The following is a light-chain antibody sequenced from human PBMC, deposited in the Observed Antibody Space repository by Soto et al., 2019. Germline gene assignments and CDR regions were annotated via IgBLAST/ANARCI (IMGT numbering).Light chain of an antibody. CDR2: NKS. CDR3: QQYGSSPQT. J-gene: IGKJ1*01. V-gene: IGKV3-20*01. Sequence: EIVLTQSPGTLSLSPGERATPSCRASQSVSSGFLAWYQQKPGQAPRLLIYNKSSRATGIPDRFSGSGSGTDFTLTISRLEPEDFAVYYCQQYGSSPQTFGQGTKVDIK. CDR1: QSVSSGF.